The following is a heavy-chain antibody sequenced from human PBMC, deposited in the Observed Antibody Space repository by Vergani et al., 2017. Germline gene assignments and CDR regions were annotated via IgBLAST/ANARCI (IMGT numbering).Heavy chain of an antibody. J-gene: IGHJ4*02. V-gene: IGHV4-61*02. Sequence: QVQLQESGPGLVKPSQSLSLTCTVSGGSISGVSYYFSWVRQPAGKGLEWIGRIYYSGRTDYNPSLESRVTIAVDTSKNTFSLKLNSVNAADPSIYYCARDSAVGGTFDSWGQGTLVSVSS. CDR2: IYYSGRT. CDR1: GGSISGVSYY. D-gene: IGHD1-26*01. CDR3: ARDSAVGGTFDS.